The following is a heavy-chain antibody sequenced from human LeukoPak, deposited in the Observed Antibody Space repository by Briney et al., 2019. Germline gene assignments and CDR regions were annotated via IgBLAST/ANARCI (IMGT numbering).Heavy chain of an antibody. D-gene: IGHD6-6*01. CDR3: ARDCFGYSGSSPGACY. CDR1: GGTFSSYA. CDR2: IIPIFGTA. V-gene: IGHV1-69*13. J-gene: IGHJ4*02. Sequence: SVKVSCKASGGTFSSYAISWVRQAPGQGLEWMGGIIPIFGTANYAQKFQGRVTITADESTSTAYMELSSLRSEDTAVYYCARDCFGYSGSSPGACYWGQGTLVTVSS.